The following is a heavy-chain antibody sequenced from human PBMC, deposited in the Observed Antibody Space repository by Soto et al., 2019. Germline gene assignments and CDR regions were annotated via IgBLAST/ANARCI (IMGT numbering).Heavy chain of an antibody. CDR1: GGSISSYY. V-gene: IGHV4-59*01. D-gene: IGHD3-3*01. CDR2: IYYSGST. J-gene: IGHJ3*02. Sequence: SETLSLTCTVSGGSISSYYWSWIRQPPGKGLEWIGYIYYSGSTNYNPSLKSRVTISVDTSKNQFSLKLSSVTAADTAVYYCARDGWSGYSFDAFDIWGQGTMVTVSS. CDR3: ARDGWSGYSFDAFDI.